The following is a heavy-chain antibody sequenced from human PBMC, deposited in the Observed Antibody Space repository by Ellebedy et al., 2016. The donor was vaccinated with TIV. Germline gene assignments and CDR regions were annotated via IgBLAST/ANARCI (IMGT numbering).Heavy chain of an antibody. CDR1: GGSISSYY. Sequence: SETLSLTXTVSGGSISSYYWTWIRQPPGKGLEWIGYIHYSGSTNYNPSLKSRVTISVDTSKNQFSLKLSSVTAADTAVYYCAREIKVGANDYWGQGTLVTVSS. V-gene: IGHV4-59*01. J-gene: IGHJ4*02. CDR3: AREIKVGANDY. D-gene: IGHD1-26*01. CDR2: IHYSGST.